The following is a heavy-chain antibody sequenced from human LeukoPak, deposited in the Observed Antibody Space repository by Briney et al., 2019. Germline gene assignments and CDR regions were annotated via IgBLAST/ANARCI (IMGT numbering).Heavy chain of an antibody. J-gene: IGHJ5*02. Sequence: PSETLSLTCTVSGGSISSSSYYWGWIRQPPGKGLEWIGEINHSGSTNYNPSLKSRVTISVDTSKNQFSLKLSSVTAADTAVYYCAREPTTVSRFDPWGQGTLVTVSS. CDR2: INHSGST. CDR1: GGSISSSSYY. CDR3: AREPTTVSRFDP. V-gene: IGHV4-39*07. D-gene: IGHD4-11*01.